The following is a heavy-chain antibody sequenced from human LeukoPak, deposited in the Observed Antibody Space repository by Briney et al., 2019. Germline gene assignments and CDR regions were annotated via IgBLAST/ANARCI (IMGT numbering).Heavy chain of an antibody. V-gene: IGHV3-23*01. J-gene: IGHJ4*02. CDR1: GFTFSSYA. CDR2: ISGSGGST. D-gene: IGHD4-23*01. Sequence: GGSLRLSCAASGFTFSSYAMSWVRQAPGKGLEWVSAISGSGGSTYYADSVKGRFTISRDNSKNTLYLQMNSLRAEDTAVYYCAKTTVVTPWASYYFDYWGQGTLVTVSS. CDR3: AKTTVVTPWASYYFDY.